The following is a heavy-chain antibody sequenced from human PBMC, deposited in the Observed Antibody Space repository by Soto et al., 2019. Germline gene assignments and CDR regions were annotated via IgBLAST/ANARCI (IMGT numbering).Heavy chain of an antibody. Sequence: TSETLSLTCAVSGGPISSGGYSWSWIRQPPGKGLEWIGYIYHSGSTYYNPSLKSRVTISVDRSKNQFSLKLSSVTAADTAVYYCARGGVDYYDSSGYYFSPYYFDYWGQGTLVTVSS. J-gene: IGHJ4*02. CDR2: IYHSGST. CDR1: GGPISSGGYS. D-gene: IGHD3-22*01. CDR3: ARGGVDYYDSSGYYFSPYYFDY. V-gene: IGHV4-30-2*01.